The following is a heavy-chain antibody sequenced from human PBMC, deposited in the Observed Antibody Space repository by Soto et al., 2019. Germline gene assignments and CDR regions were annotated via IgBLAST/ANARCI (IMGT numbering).Heavy chain of an antibody. Sequence: EVQLVESGGGLVQPGGSLRLSCAASGFTFSNYWMSWVRQAPGKGLEWVANIKQDGSERNYVDSVKGRFTISRDNAKNSLYVQWNRLRAEDTAVYYCARAGSENDYWGQGTLVTVSS. CDR1: GFTFSNYW. D-gene: IGHD3-10*01. CDR2: IKQDGSER. J-gene: IGHJ4*02. V-gene: IGHV3-7*05. CDR3: ARAGSENDY.